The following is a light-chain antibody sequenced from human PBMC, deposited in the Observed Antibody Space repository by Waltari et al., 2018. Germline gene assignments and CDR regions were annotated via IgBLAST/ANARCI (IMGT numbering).Light chain of an antibody. CDR3: CSYAGAYTYV. J-gene: IGLJ1*01. Sequence: QSALTQPRSVSGSPGQSIPIPCTGTSSAVGTYDRVSWYHQSPGKSPKLMIYDVSKRPSGVPSRFSGSKSGNTASLTISGLQAEDEADYYCCSYAGAYTYVFGTGTKVTVL. V-gene: IGLV2-11*01. CDR2: DVS. CDR1: SSAVGTYDR.